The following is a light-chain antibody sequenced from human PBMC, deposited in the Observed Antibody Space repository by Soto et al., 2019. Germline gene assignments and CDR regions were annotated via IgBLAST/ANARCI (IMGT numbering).Light chain of an antibody. V-gene: IGKV1-12*01. CDR3: HQASSFPLT. CDR2: KAS. Sequence: DVQLTQSPSFLSASVGDTVTITCRASQVISSWLAWYQHKPGRAPKLLIYKASNLQPGVPSRFSGSGSEADYTFTLTIRNLQPEDFATYYCHQASSFPLTFGGGTKVEIK. J-gene: IGKJ4*01. CDR1: QVISSW.